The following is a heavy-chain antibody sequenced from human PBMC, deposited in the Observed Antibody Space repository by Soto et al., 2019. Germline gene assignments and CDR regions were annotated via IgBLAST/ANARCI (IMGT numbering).Heavy chain of an antibody. CDR3: ARDTRDYYDTMGEGAFDI. D-gene: IGHD3-22*01. CDR2: IYYSGST. V-gene: IGHV4-59*01. J-gene: IGHJ3*02. Sequence: QVQLQESGPGLVKPSETLSLTCTVSGGSISSYYWSWIRQPPGKGLEWIGYIYYSGSTNYNPSLKSRVTISVDTSKHQFSLKLSSVTAADTAVYYCARDTRDYYDTMGEGAFDIWGQGTMVTVSS. CDR1: GGSISSYY.